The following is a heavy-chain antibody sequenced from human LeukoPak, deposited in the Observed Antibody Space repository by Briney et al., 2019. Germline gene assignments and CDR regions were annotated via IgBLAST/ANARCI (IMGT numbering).Heavy chain of an antibody. CDR3: ARLDSGGYYYVHY. CDR1: GYSFTNYW. D-gene: IGHD3-22*01. J-gene: IGHJ4*02. CDR2: IHPRDSET. Sequence: GESLKISCQTSGYSFTNYWIGWVRQMPGKGLEWMGIIHPRDSETRHTPSFQGQVTFSVDRSTSTAYLQWNSLKASDTAIFYCARLDSGGYYYVHYWGQGTLVTVSS. V-gene: IGHV5-51*01.